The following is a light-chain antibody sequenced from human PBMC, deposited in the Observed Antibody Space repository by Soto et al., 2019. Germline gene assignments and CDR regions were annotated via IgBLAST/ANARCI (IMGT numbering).Light chain of an antibody. CDR2: DVS. J-gene: IGLJ1*01. CDR3: SSYAGSNNFV. V-gene: IGLV2-11*01. Sequence: QSVLAQPRSVSGSPGQSVTISCTGTSSDVGVYNYVSWYQQYPGKAPKLMIYDVSKRPSGVPDRFSGSRSGNTASLTISGLQAEDEADYYCSSYAGSNNFVFGTGTKVTVL. CDR1: SSDVGVYNY.